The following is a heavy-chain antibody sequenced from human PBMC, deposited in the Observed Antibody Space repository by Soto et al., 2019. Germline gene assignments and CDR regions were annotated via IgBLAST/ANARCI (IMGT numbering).Heavy chain of an antibody. CDR3: ARVRVAGTFSDYYYGMDV. V-gene: IGHV1-18*01. J-gene: IGHJ6*02. CDR1: GYTFTSYG. D-gene: IGHD6-19*01. CDR2: ISAYNGNT. Sequence: QVQLVQSGAEVKKPGASVKVSCKASGYTFTSYGISWVRQAPGQGLEWMGWISAYNGNTNYAQKLQGRVTMTTDTSTSTAYMELRSLRSDDKAVYYCARVRVAGTFSDYYYGMDVWGQGTTVTVSS.